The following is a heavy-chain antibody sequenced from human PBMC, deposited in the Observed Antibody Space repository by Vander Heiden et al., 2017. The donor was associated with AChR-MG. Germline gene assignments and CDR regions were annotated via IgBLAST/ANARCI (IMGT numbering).Heavy chain of an antibody. Sequence: QVQLVQSGAEVKKPGSSVKVSCKASGGTFSSYAISWVRQAPGQGLEWMGGIIPIFGTANYAQKFQGRVTITADESTSTAYMELSSLRSEDTAVYYCARGQGYCSSTSCSTRYYYGMDVWGQGTTVTVSS. CDR3: ARGQGYCSSTSCSTRYYYGMDV. CDR1: GGTFSSYA. J-gene: IGHJ6*02. V-gene: IGHV1-69*01. CDR2: IIPIFGTA. D-gene: IGHD2-2*01.